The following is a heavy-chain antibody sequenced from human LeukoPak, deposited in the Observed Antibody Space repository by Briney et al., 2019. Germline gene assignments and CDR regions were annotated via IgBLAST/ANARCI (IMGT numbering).Heavy chain of an antibody. D-gene: IGHD3-3*01. V-gene: IGHV4-30-2*01. Sequence: SETLSLTCTVSGGSISNGGYYWSWIRQPPGKGLEWIGYIYHSGSTHYNPSLKSRVTISEDRSKNQFSLKLSSVTAADTAVYYCARALEGGVIIHYWGQGTLVTVSS. CDR3: ARALEGGVIIHY. J-gene: IGHJ4*02. CDR2: IYHSGST. CDR1: GGSISNGGYY.